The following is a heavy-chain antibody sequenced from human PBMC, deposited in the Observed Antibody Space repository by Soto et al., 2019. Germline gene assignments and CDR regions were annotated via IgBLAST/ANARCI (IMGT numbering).Heavy chain of an antibody. CDR2: IYYSGST. D-gene: IGHD3-10*01. J-gene: IGHJ5*02. V-gene: IGHV4-30-4*01. Sequence: LSATCTVSGGSITSGDYYWSWIRQPPGKGLEWIGYIYYSGSTYYNPSLKSRVTISVDTSKNQFSLKLSSVTAEATAGYYCASVARIRYYGWENWFNRWGQGTLVIFSS. CDR1: GGSITSGDYY. CDR3: ASVARIRYYGWENWFNR.